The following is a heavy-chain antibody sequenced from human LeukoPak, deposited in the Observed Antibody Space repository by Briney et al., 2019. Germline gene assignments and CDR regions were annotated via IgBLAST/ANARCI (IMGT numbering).Heavy chain of an antibody. CDR2: ISHSGYT. D-gene: IGHD5-12*01. V-gene: IGHV4-59*12. CDR1: GFTFSNYA. J-gene: IGHJ5*02. CDR3: ARVWFRFGGYDSVLDR. Sequence: LSCATSGFTFSNYAIHWVRQPPGKGLEWIGTISHSGYTHYNPSLKSRITISVDTSKNHFSLILTSVTAADTAVYYCARVWFRFGGYDSVLDRWGQGTLVAVSS.